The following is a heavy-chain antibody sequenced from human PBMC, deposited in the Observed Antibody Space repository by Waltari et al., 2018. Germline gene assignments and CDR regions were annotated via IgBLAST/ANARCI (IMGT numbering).Heavy chain of an antibody. CDR2: INPSGST. Sequence: QVQLQESGPGLLKPSETLSLTCAVYGGSFSGYYWSWIRQPPGQGLEWIGEINPSGSTNYNPSLKSRVTISVDTSKNQFSLELSSVTAADTAVYYCARGGKVLLWFGSQNWFDPWGQGTLVTVSS. V-gene: IGHV4-34*01. J-gene: IGHJ5*02. CDR3: ARGGKVLLWFGSQNWFDP. D-gene: IGHD3-10*01. CDR1: GGSFSGYY.